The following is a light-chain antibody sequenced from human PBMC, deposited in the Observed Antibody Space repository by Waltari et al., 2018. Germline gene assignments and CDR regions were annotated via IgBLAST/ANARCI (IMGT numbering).Light chain of an antibody. J-gene: IGLJ3*02. CDR2: EVN. CDR1: SSDVGGYHY. V-gene: IGLV2-8*01. Sequence: QSALTQPPSASGSPGQSVTISCTGTSSDVGGYHYVSWYQQHPGKAPKLMIYEVNKRPSGVPDRFSGSKSANTASLTVSGLQAEDEADYFCNSYAGSNDVVFGGGTMLTVL. CDR3: NSYAGSNDVV.